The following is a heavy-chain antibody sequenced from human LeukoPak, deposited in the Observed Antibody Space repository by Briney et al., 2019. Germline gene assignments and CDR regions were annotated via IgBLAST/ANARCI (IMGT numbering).Heavy chain of an antibody. V-gene: IGHV4-39*07. J-gene: IGHJ6*03. Sequence: PSETLSLTCTVSGGSISSSSYYWGWIRQPPGKGLEWIGSIYYSGSTYYNPSLKSRVTISVDTSKNQFSLKPSSVTAADTAVYYCARVVSYYYMDVWGKGTTVTVSS. CDR2: IYYSGST. CDR3: ARVVSYYYMDV. CDR1: GGSISSSSYY.